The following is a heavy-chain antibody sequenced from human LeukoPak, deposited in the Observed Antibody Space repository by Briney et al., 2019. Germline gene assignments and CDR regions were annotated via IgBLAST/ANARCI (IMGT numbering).Heavy chain of an antibody. CDR1: GYTFTSYG. CDR3: ARGLGSGSLRGYYYYGMDV. Sequence: ASVKVSCKASGYTFTSYGISWVRQAPGQGLEWMGWISAYNGNTNYAQKPQGRVTMTTDTYTSTAYRELRSLRSDDTAVYYCARGLGSGSLRGYYYYGMDVWGQGTTVTVSS. CDR2: ISAYNGNT. J-gene: IGHJ6*02. V-gene: IGHV1-18*01. D-gene: IGHD3-10*01.